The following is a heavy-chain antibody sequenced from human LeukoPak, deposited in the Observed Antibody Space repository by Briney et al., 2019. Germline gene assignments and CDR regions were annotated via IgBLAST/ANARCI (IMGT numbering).Heavy chain of an antibody. CDR2: IHHGGST. V-gene: IGHV4-38-2*01. J-gene: IGHJ4*02. Sequence: SETLSLTCGVSGYSISRGYFWGWIRQPPGKGLEWIGSIHHGGSTYYNPSLKSRVIISVDTPKNQVSLKLSSVTAADTAVYYCARGLWFGELLYRLDYWGQGTLVTVSS. D-gene: IGHD3-10*01. CDR1: GYSISRGYF. CDR3: ARGLWFGELLYRLDY.